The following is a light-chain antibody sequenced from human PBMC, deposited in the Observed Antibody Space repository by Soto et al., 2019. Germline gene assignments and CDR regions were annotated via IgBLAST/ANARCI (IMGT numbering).Light chain of an antibody. CDR3: QQFGNSPT. Sequence: EIVLTQSPATLSLSPGERVTLSCGASQSLTNNFLAWYQQRPGLAPRLLIFDASTRASGVPDRFSGSGSGKDFTLTISRLEPEDFAVYYCQQFGNSPTFGGGTKVEFK. CDR1: QSLTNNF. V-gene: IGKV3D-20*01. CDR2: DAS. J-gene: IGKJ4*01.